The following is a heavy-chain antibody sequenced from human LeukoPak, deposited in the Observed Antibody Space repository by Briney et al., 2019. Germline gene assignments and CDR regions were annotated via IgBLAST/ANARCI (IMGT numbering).Heavy chain of an antibody. CDR1: GFTFNTYG. J-gene: IGHJ2*01. Sequence: GGSRRLSCAASGFTFNTYGMHWVRQAPGKGLEWVAVISYDGSNKYYADSVKGRFTISRDNSKNTLYLQMNSLRAEDTAVYYCAKDKLTFSAYWYFDLWGRGTLVTVSS. V-gene: IGHV3-30*18. CDR2: ISYDGSNK. CDR3: AKDKLTFSAYWYFDL. D-gene: IGHD3-16*01.